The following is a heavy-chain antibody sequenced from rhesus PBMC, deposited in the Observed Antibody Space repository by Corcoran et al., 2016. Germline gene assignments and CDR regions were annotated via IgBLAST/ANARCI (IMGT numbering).Heavy chain of an antibody. V-gene: IGHV4-173*01. D-gene: IGHD4-23*01. CDR1: GGSISSKY. CDR3: ARGSNYARYFDL. J-gene: IGHJ2*01. Sequence: QLQLQESGPGLVKPSETLSLTCAVSGGSISSKYWSWIRQPPGKGLGCIGRISGSGGSTDYNPSLKSRVTSSTGTCKNQFSLKLSSVTAADTAVYYCARGSNYARYFDLLGPGTPITISS. CDR2: ISGSGGST.